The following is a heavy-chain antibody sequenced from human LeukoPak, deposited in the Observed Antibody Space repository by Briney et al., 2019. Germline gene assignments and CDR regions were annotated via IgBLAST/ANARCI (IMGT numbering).Heavy chain of an antibody. CDR1: GFTFNIYG. CDR2: ISGSGGIT. J-gene: IGHJ4*02. CDR3: TRDAGIAAARGSYYFNY. Sequence: GGSLRLSCAASGFTFNIYGMIWVRQAPGKGLEWVSAISGSGGITYYADSVKGRFTISRDNSKNTLYLQMNSLKTEDTAVYYCTRDAGIAAARGSYYFNYWGQGTLVTVSS. V-gene: IGHV3-23*01. D-gene: IGHD6-13*01.